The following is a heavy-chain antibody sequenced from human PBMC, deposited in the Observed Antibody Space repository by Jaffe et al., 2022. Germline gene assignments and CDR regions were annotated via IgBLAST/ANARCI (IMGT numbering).Heavy chain of an antibody. CDR3: ARDRGITIFGVVLYYMDV. Sequence: EVQLVETGGGLIQPGGSLRLSCAASGFTVSTNYMSWVRQAPGKGLEWVSVIYSGGSTYYADSVKGRFTISRDNSKNTLYLQMNSLRAEDTAVYYCARDRGITIFGVVLYYMDVWGKGTTVTVSS. CDR1: GFTVSTNY. CDR2: IYSGGST. D-gene: IGHD3-3*01. J-gene: IGHJ6*03. V-gene: IGHV3-53*02.